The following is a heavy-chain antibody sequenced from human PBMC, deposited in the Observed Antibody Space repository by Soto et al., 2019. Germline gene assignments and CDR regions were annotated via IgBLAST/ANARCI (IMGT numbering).Heavy chain of an antibody. CDR1: GFIVSSHY. D-gene: IGHD2-2*01. CDR3: ARDRGDCSSVSCYGSFYYGMDV. Sequence: EVQLVEAGGGLIQPGGSLRLSCAASGFIVSSHYMSWVRQAPGKGLEWVSAIYSGGSFYYTDSVEGRFTISRDGSKNILYLQMNSLRADDTAVYYCARDRGDCSSVSCYGSFYYGMDVWGQGTTVIVS. V-gene: IGHV3-53*01. CDR2: IYSGGSF. J-gene: IGHJ6*02.